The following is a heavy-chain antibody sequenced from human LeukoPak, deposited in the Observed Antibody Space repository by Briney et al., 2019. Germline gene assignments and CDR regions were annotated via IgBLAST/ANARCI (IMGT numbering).Heavy chain of an antibody. CDR1: GFTFSGYV. CDR3: ARASNWNYGDY. Sequence: GGPLRLSCAASGFTFSGYVMSWVRQAPGKGLEWVSSISGSGSSKHYADSVKGQFTISRDNSKNTLYLQMNSLRAEDTAVYYCARASNWNYGDYWGQGTLVTVSS. J-gene: IGHJ4*02. D-gene: IGHD1-7*01. CDR2: ISGSGSSK. V-gene: IGHV3-23*01.